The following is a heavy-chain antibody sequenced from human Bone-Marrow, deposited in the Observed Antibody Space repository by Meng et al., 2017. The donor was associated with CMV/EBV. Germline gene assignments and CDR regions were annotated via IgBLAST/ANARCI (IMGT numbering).Heavy chain of an antibody. CDR2: ISAYNGNT. D-gene: IGHD2-2*02. V-gene: IGHV1-18*01. Sequence: ASVKVSCKASGYTFNSYGISWVRQAPGQGLEWMGWISAYNGNTNYAQKLQGRVTMTTDTSTSTAYMELRSLRSDDTAVYYCARERERVYCSSTSCYTTYYFYYGMDVWGQGTTVIVSS. CDR1: GYTFNSYG. CDR3: ARERERVYCSSTSCYTTYYFYYGMDV. J-gene: IGHJ6*02.